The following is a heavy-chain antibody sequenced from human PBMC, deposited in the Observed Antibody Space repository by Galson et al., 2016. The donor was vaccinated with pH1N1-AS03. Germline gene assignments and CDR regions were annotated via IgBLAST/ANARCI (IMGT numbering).Heavy chain of an antibody. J-gene: IGHJ4*02. CDR1: GSTVNNYS. CDR2: FDPSDSHT. V-gene: IGHV5-10-1*01. CDR3: ARGYSGFGFVY. Sequence: SGSTVNNYSINWVRQMPGKGLEWMGRFDPSDSHTSYSPSFQGHVTFSADKSINTAYLQWSSLKSSDTAIYYCARGYSGFGFVYWGQGTLVTVSS. D-gene: IGHD5-12*01.